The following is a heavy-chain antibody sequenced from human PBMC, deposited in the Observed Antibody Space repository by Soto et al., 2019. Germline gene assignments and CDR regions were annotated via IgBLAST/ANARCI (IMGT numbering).Heavy chain of an antibody. CDR2: IWYDGSNK. CDR3: ARDRTALELRLHYLLAV. V-gene: IGHV3-33*01. J-gene: IGHJ6*02. Sequence: GGSLRLSCAASGFTFSSYGMHWVRQAPGKGLEWVAVIWYDGSNKYYADSVKGRFTISRDNSKNTLYLQMNSLRAEDTAVYYCARDRTALELRLHYLLAVWGQGTTVTVSS. CDR1: GFTFSSYG. D-gene: IGHD1-7*01.